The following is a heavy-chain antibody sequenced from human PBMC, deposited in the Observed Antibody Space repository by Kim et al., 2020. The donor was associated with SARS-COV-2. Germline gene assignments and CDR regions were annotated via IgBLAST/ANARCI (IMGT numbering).Heavy chain of an antibody. D-gene: IGHD1-7*01. J-gene: IGHJ6*02. Sequence: GGSLRLSCAASGFTFSSYGMHWVRQAPGKGLEWVAVIWYDGSNKYYADSVKGRFTISRDNSKNTLYLQMNSLRTEDTAVYYCARPAREWNYGPAYGMDVWGQGTTVTVSS. CDR2: IWYDGSNK. CDR3: ARPAREWNYGPAYGMDV. CDR1: GFTFSSYG. V-gene: IGHV3-33*01.